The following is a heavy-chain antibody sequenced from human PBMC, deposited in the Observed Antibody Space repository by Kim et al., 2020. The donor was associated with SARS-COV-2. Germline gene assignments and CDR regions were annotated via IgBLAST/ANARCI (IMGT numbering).Heavy chain of an antibody. CDR3: ARGTGREQRLGNWFDP. CDR2: IGTAGDT. CDR1: GFTFSSYD. Sequence: GGSLRLSCAASGFTFSSYDMHWVRQATGKGLEWVSAIGTAGDTYYPGSVKGRFTISRENAKNSLYLQMNSLRAGDTAVYYCARGTGREQRLGNWFDPWGQGTLVTVSS. V-gene: IGHV3-13*04. D-gene: IGHD6-25*01. J-gene: IGHJ5*02.